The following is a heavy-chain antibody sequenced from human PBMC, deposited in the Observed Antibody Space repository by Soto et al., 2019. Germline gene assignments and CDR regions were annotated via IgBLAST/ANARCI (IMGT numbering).Heavy chain of an antibody. J-gene: IGHJ6*02. D-gene: IGHD3-22*01. Sequence: ASVKVSCKASGYSFTRYSIHWVRQAPGQSLEWMGWTNAGNGKTKYSQKFQGRVTITGDTSASTAYMELSSLRSEDTSVYYCGRDNKSDDTSVGMDVWGQGTKVTISS. V-gene: IGHV1-3*01. CDR2: TNAGNGKT. CDR1: GYSFTRYS. CDR3: GRDNKSDDTSVGMDV.